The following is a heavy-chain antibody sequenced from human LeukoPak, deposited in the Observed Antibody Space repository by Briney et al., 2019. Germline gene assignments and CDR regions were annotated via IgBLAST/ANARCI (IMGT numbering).Heavy chain of an antibody. CDR2: IYYSGST. J-gene: IGHJ2*01. V-gene: IGHV4-39*01. D-gene: IGHD4-23*01. CDR1: GGSISSSSYY. Sequence: SETLSLTCTVSGGSISSSSYYWGWIRQPPVKGLEWIGSIYYSGSTYYNPSLKSRVTISVDTSKNQFSLKLSSVTAADTAVYYCAGRRTGGLRWGDWYFDLWGRGTLVTVSS. CDR3: AGRRTGGLRWGDWYFDL.